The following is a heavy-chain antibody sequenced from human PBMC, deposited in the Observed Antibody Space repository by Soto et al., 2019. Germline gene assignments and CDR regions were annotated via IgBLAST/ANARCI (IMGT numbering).Heavy chain of an antibody. V-gene: IGHV4-39*01. D-gene: IGHD2-21*02. J-gene: IGHJ4*02. CDR3: ARQRTTVVTQAYFDH. CDR1: GESISSSSYY. Sequence: SETLSLTCIVSGESISSSSYYWGWIRQPPGQGLEWLGSIYYSGRTYYNPSLKSRVTISIDTSKNQFSLKLSSVTATDTAVYYCARQRTTVVTQAYFDHWGQGALVTVSS. CDR2: IYYSGRT.